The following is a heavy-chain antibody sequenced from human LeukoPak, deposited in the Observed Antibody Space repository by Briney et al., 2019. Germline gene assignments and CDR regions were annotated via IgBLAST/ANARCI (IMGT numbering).Heavy chain of an antibody. CDR1: GFTFSSYS. D-gene: IGHD6-13*01. J-gene: IGHJ3*02. CDR3: ARAGGAAAGDAFDI. Sequence: GGSLRLSCAASGFTFSSYSMNWVRQAPGKGLEWVSYISSSSSTIYYADSVKGRFTISRDNAKNSLYLQMNSLRAEDTAVYYCARAGGAAAGDAFDIWGQGTMVTVSS. CDR2: ISSSSSTI. V-gene: IGHV3-48*01.